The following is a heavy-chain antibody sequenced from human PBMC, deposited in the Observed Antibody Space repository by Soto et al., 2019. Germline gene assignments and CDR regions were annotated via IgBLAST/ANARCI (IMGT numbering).Heavy chain of an antibody. V-gene: IGHV1-18*01. CDR2: ISAYTGNT. Sequence: QVQLVQSGAEVKKPGASVKVSCKASGYTFTSYGISWVRQAPGQGLEWMGWISAYTGNTNYAQKLQGRVTMTTDTSTRTAYMELRSLRSDDTAVYYCARVRPQGAAAGTGNWFDPWGQGTLVTVSS. D-gene: IGHD6-13*01. J-gene: IGHJ5*02. CDR1: GYTFTSYG. CDR3: ARVRPQGAAAGTGNWFDP.